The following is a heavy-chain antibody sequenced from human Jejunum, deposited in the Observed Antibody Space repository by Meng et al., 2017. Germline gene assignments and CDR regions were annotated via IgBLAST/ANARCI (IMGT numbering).Heavy chain of an antibody. CDR2: VFHTGSS. CDR3: ARRGGAYSTGHFPHFDD. Sequence: VVPTARGTGVVKPAGTLSLTCAAAGGSISSTNWWSWVRQPPGKVPEWIGDVFHTGSSNYSPSLRSRVTISVDKSKNQFSLNLSSVTAADTAVYFCARRGGAYSTGHFPHFDDWGQGTLVTVSS. CDR1: GGSISSTNW. J-gene: IGHJ4*02. D-gene: IGHD6-19*01. V-gene: IGHV4-4*01.